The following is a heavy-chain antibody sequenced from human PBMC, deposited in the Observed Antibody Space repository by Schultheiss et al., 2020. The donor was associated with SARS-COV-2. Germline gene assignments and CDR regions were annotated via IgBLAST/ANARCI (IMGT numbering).Heavy chain of an antibody. CDR3: ASYYYESSGPPRYFQH. J-gene: IGHJ1*01. Sequence: SQTLSLTCAVYGGSFSGYYWSWIRQHPGKGLEWIRYIYYSGSTYYNPSLKSRVTISVDTSKNQFSLKLSSVTAADTAVYFCASYYYESSGPPRYFQHWGQGTLVTVSS. CDR2: IYYSGST. D-gene: IGHD3-22*01. V-gene: IGHV4-31*02. CDR1: GGSFSGYY.